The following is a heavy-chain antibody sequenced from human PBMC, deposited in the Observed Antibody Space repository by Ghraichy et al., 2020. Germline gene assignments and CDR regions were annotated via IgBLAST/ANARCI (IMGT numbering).Heavy chain of an antibody. V-gene: IGHV4-39*01. CDR2: IYYSGST. D-gene: IGHD3-3*01. J-gene: IGHJ4*02. CDR1: GGSISSSSYY. Sequence: SETLSLTCTVSGGSISSSSYYWGWIRQPPGKGLEWIGSIYYSGSTYYNPSLKSRVTISVDTSKNQFSLKLSSVTAADTAVYYCARLAVILEWLFTYSFDYWGQGTLVTVSS. CDR3: ARLAVILEWLFTYSFDY.